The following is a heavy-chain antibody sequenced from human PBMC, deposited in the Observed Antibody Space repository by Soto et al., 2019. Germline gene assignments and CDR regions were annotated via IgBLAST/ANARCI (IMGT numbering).Heavy chain of an antibody. CDR2: ISPYNGNT. D-gene: IGHD3-16*02. V-gene: IGHV1-18*01. Sequence: QVQLVQSGAEVKKPGASVKVSCKASGYTFTTYVINWVRQAPGQGLEWMGWISPYNGNTNYAQNLQGRVTMTTDTSTSTTYMELTSLGSDDTAIYYCARESNICGSYHYFDSWGQGTLVTVSS. J-gene: IGHJ4*02. CDR3: ARESNICGSYHYFDS. CDR1: GYTFTTYV.